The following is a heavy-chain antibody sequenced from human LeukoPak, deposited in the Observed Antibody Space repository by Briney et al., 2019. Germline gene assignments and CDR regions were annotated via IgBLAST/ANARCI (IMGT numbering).Heavy chain of an antibody. CDR2: ISDSSGHT. D-gene: IGHD6-19*01. J-gene: IGHJ4*02. V-gene: IGHV3-23*01. CDR1: GFTFSSHA. CDR3: AKDGVWQSYYFDY. Sequence: PGGSLRLSCAASGFTFSSHAMTWVRQAPGKGLEWVSSISDSSGHTYYADSVRGRFTISRDNSKNTVFLQMNSLRAEDTAIYYCAKDGVWQSYYFDYWGQGTLVTVSS.